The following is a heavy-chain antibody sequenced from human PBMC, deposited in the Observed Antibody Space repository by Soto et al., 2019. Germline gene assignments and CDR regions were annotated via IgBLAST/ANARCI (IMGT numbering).Heavy chain of an antibody. J-gene: IGHJ5*02. CDR2: MNPNSGNT. D-gene: IGHD3-3*01. Sequence: QVQLVQSGAEVKKPGASVKVSCKASGYTFTSYDINWVRQATGQGLEWMGWMNPNSGNTGYAQKFQGRVTMTRNTSISTAYMELSSLRSEDTAVYYCARGRYAFWSGYYTYNWFDPWGQGTLVTVSS. V-gene: IGHV1-8*01. CDR3: ARGRYAFWSGYYTYNWFDP. CDR1: GYTFTSYD.